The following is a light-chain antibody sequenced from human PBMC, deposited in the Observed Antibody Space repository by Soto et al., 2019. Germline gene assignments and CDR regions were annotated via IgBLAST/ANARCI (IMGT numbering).Light chain of an antibody. CDR3: SSYTSSLVV. J-gene: IGLJ2*01. V-gene: IGLV2-14*01. CDR1: SSDVGGYNY. CDR2: DVS. Sequence: QSALTQPASVSGSPGQSITISCTGTSSDVGGYNYVSWYQQHPGKAPKLMIYDVSNRPSGVSNRFSGSKSGNTASLTISGLQAEYEADYYCSSYTSSLVVFGGGTKVTVL.